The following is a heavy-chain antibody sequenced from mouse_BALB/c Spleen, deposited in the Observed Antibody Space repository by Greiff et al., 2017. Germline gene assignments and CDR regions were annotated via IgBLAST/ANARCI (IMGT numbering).Heavy chain of an antibody. J-gene: IGHJ3*01. D-gene: IGHD1-2*01. V-gene: IGHV1-9*01. CDR1: GYTFSSYW. Sequence: QVQLQQSGAELMKPGASVKISCKATGYTFSSYWIEWVKQRPGHGLEWIGEILPGSGSTNYNEKFKGKATFTADTSSNTAYMQLSSLTSEDSAVYYCARGDYYGYVRFAYWGQGTLVTVSA. CDR2: ILPGSGST. CDR3: ARGDYYGYVRFAY.